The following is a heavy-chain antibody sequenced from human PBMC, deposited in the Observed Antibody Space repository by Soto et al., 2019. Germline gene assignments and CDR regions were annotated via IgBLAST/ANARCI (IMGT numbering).Heavy chain of an antibody. D-gene: IGHD1-26*01. J-gene: IGHJ4*02. CDR3: ARDESWELLRGGSFDY. V-gene: IGHV3-33*01. Sequence: LRLSCAASGFTFSSYGMHWVRQAPGKGLEWVAVIWYDGSNKYYADSVKGRFTISRDNSKNTLYLQMNSLRAEDTAVYYCARDESWELLRGGSFDYWGQGTLVTVSS. CDR2: IWYDGSNK. CDR1: GFTFSSYG.